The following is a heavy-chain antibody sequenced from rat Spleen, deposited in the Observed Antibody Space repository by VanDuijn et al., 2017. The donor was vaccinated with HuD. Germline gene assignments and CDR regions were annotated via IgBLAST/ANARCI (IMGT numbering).Heavy chain of an antibody. J-gene: IGHJ2*01. V-gene: IGHV5-7*01. Sequence: EVQLVESGGGFVQPGRSMKLSCAASGFTFSDYGMAWVLQAPTKGLEWVASISYDGGSTYYRDSVKGRFTVSRDNSKNTLYLEVNSLRSEDSAMYYCAALDYGAFDYWGQGVMVTVSS. CDR3: AALDYGAFDY. D-gene: IGHD1-11*01. CDR2: ISYDGGST. CDR1: GFTFSDYG.